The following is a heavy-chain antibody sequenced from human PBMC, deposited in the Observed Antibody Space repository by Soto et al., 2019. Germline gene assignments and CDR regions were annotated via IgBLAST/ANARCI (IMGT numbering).Heavy chain of an antibody. D-gene: IGHD3-22*01. Sequence: GGSLRLSCAASGFTFSSYAMSWVRQAPGKGLEWVSAISGSGGSTYYADSVKGRFTISRDNSKNTLYLQMNSLRAEDTAVYYCAKGITMIVVVTDLYYFDYWGQGTLVTVSS. CDR1: GFTFSSYA. CDR2: ISGSGGST. CDR3: AKGITMIVVVTDLYYFDY. V-gene: IGHV3-23*01. J-gene: IGHJ4*02.